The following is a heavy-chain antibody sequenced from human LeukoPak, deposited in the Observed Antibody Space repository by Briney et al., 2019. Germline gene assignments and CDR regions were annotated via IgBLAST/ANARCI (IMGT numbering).Heavy chain of an antibody. Sequence: GGSLRLSCAASGFTFRSNSMNWVRQALGKGLEWVSSISNSGSYIDYADSVKGRFTISRDNAKNALFLQVNSLRDEDTAVYYCARDRQQMDRGGYFDLWGRGTLVTVSS. CDR3: ARDRQQMDRGGYFDL. J-gene: IGHJ2*01. V-gene: IGHV3-21*01. CDR2: ISNSGSYI. D-gene: IGHD6-13*01. CDR1: GFTFRSNS.